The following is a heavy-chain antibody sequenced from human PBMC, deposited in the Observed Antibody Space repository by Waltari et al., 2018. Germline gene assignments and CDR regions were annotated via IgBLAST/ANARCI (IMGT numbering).Heavy chain of an antibody. Sequence: EVQLVESGGGLVKPGGSLRLSCAASGFTFSSSSMNWVRQAPGKGLEWVSSISSSSSYIYYADSVKGRFTISRDNAKNSLYLQMNSLRAEDTAVYYCARDAYSSSSGGIEVDYWGQGTLVTVSS. CDR3: ARDAYSSSSGGIEVDY. CDR2: ISSSSSYI. CDR1: GFTFSSSS. D-gene: IGHD6-6*01. J-gene: IGHJ4*02. V-gene: IGHV3-21*01.